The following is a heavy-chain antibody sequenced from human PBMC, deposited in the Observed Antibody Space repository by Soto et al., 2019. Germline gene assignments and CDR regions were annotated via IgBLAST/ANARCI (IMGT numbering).Heavy chain of an antibody. J-gene: IGHJ5*02. Sequence: QLQLQESGPGLVKPSETLSLTCTVSGGSISSSSYYWGWIRQPPGKGLEWIGSIYYSGSTYYNPSLKSRVTISVDTSKNQFSLKLSSVTAADTAVYYCAGGQFPGRFDPWGQGTLVTVSS. CDR3: AGGQFPGRFDP. V-gene: IGHV4-39*01. CDR1: GGSISSSSYY. D-gene: IGHD2-15*01. CDR2: IYYSGST.